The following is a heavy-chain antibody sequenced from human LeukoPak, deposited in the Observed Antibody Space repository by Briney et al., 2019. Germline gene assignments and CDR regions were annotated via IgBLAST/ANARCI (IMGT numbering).Heavy chain of an antibody. J-gene: IGHJ6*02. CDR1: GGTFSSYA. CDR2: IIPIFGTA. CDR3: ARPAITIRSPYYYGMDV. V-gene: IGHV1-69*13. Sequence: GASVKVSFTASGGTFSSYAISWVRQAPGQGLEWMGGIIPIFGTANYAQKFQGRVTITADESTSTAYMELSSLRSEDTAVYYCARPAITIRSPYYYGMDVWGQGTTVTVSS. D-gene: IGHD3-3*01.